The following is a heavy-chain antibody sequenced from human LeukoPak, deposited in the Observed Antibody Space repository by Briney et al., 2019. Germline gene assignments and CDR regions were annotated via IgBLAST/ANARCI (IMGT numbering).Heavy chain of an antibody. J-gene: IGHJ4*02. Sequence: GGSLRPSCAASGFTFSSYWMHWVRQAPGKGLVWVSHINSDESTTSYADSVKGRFTISRDNAKNTVYLQMNSLRAEDTAVYYCARALEYWGQGTMVTVSS. CDR3: ARALEY. CDR2: INSDESTT. V-gene: IGHV3-74*01. CDR1: GFTFSSYW. D-gene: IGHD1-1*01.